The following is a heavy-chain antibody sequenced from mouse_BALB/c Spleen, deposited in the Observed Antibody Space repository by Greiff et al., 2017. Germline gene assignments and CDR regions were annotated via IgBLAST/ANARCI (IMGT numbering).Heavy chain of an antibody. CDR3: TRLHYYGYEAMDY. V-gene: IGHV5-17*02. CDR1: GFTFSSFG. D-gene: IGHD1-2*01. CDR2: ISSGSSTI. Sequence: EVQRVESGGGLVQPGGSRKLSCAASGFTFSSFGMHWVRQAPEKGLEWVAYISSGSSTIYYADTVKGRFTISRDNPKNTLFLQMTSLRSEDTAMYYCTRLHYYGYEAMDYWGQGTSVTVSS. J-gene: IGHJ4*01.